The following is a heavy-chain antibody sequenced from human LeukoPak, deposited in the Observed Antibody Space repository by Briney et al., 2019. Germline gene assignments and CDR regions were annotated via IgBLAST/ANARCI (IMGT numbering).Heavy chain of an antibody. CDR1: GGSISSGGYY. CDR3: ARSGSSSWYYLDY. V-gene: IGHV4-31*11. Sequence: SETLSLTCAVSGGSISSGGYYWSWIRQHPGKGLEWIGYIYYSGSTYYNPSLKSRVTISVDTSKNQFSLKLSSVTAADTAVYYCARSGSSSWYYLDYWGQGTLVTVSS. CDR2: IYYSGST. J-gene: IGHJ4*02. D-gene: IGHD6-13*01.